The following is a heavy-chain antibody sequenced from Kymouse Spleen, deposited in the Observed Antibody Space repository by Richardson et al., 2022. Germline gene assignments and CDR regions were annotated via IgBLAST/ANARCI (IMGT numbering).Heavy chain of an antibody. Sequence: QLQLQESGPGLVKPSETLSLTCTVSGGSISSSSYYWGWIRQPPGKGLEWIGSIYYSGSTYYNPSLKSRVTISVDTSKNQFSLKLSSVTAADTAVYYCASFEYSSSGLFDYWGQGTLVTVSS. J-gene: IGHJ4*02. CDR2: IYYSGST. V-gene: IGHV4-39*01. CDR1: GGSISSSSYY. CDR3: ASFEYSSSGLFDY. D-gene: IGHD6-6*01.